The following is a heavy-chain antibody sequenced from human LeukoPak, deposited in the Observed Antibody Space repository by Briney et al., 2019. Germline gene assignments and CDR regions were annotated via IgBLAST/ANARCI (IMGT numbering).Heavy chain of an antibody. CDR2: INPNSGGT. Sequence: ASVKVSCKASGYTFTGYYMHWVRQAPGQGLEWMGWINPNSGGTNYAQKFQGRVTMTGDTSISTAYMELSRLRSDDTAVYYCARDQGMDGYNLGFIDYWGQGTLVTVSS. D-gene: IGHD5-24*01. CDR3: ARDQGMDGYNLGFIDY. V-gene: IGHV1-2*02. J-gene: IGHJ4*02. CDR1: GYTFTGYY.